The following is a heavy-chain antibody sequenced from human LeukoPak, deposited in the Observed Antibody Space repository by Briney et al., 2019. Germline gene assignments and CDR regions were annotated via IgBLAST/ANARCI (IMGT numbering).Heavy chain of an antibody. D-gene: IGHD3-10*01. CDR3: ARDPLDYYGSGSRDY. CDR2: ITSTGVST. V-gene: IGHV3-23*01. Sequence: GGSLRLSCAASGFTFSTYGMTWVRQAPGKGLEWVSFITSTGVSTYYADSVKGRFTIPRDNSKNTLYLQMNSLRAEDTAVYYCARDPLDYYGSGSRDYWGQGTLVTVSS. CDR1: GFTFSTYG. J-gene: IGHJ4*02.